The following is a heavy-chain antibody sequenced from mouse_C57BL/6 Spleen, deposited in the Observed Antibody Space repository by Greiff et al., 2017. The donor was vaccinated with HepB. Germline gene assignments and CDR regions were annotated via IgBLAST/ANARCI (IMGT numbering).Heavy chain of an antibody. J-gene: IGHJ3*01. CDR3: ARSGQLRLPPAY. CDR1: GYAFSSSW. D-gene: IGHD3-2*02. Sequence: VKLVESGPELVKPGASVKISCKASGYAFSSSWMNWVKQRPGKGLEWIGRIYPGDGDTNYNGKFKGKATLTADKSSSTAYMQLSSLTSEDSAVYFCARSGQLRLPPAYWGQGTLVTVSA. V-gene: IGHV1-82*01. CDR2: IYPGDGDT.